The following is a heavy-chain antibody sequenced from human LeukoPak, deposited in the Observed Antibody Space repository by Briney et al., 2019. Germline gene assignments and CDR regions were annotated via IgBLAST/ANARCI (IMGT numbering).Heavy chain of an antibody. CDR1: GYTFTSYG. J-gene: IGHJ4*02. V-gene: IGHV1-18*01. CDR2: ISAYNGNT. Sequence: ASVKVSCKASGYTFTSYGISWVRQAPGQGLEWMGWISAYNGNTNYAQKLQGRVTMTTDTSTSTAYMELWSLRSDDTAVYYCARDRRSGYCSSTSCYLYDYWGQGTLVTVSS. CDR3: ARDRRSGYCSSTSCYLYDY. D-gene: IGHD2-2*01.